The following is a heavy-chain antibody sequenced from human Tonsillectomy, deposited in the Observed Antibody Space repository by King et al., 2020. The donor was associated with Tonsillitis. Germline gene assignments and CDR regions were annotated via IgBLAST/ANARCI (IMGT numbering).Heavy chain of an antibody. J-gene: IGHJ5*02. CDR2: ISSSGSTI. CDR1: GFTFSDYY. V-gene: IGHV3-11*01. CDR3: ARDTFLDYGDRRGTLWFDP. Sequence: QLVQSGGGLVKPGGSLRLSCAASGFTFSDYYMSWIRQAPGKGLEWVSYISSSGSTIYYADSVQGRFTISRDNAKNSLYLQMNSLRSEDTAVYYCARDTFLDYGDRRGTLWFDPWGQGTLVTVSS. D-gene: IGHD4-17*01.